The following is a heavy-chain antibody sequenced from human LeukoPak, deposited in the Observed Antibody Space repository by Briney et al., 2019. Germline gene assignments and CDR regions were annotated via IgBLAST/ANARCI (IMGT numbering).Heavy chain of an antibody. V-gene: IGHV4-34*01. CDR3: ARVILDIVVVPAAAATMDV. CDR1: GGSFSVYY. Sequence: SSETLSLTCAVYGGSFSVYYWSWIRQPPGKGLEWIGEINHSGSTNYNPSPKSRVTISVDTSKNQFSLKLSSVTAADTAVYYCARVILDIVVVPAAAATMDVWGQGTTVTVSS. CDR2: INHSGST. J-gene: IGHJ6*02. D-gene: IGHD2-2*03.